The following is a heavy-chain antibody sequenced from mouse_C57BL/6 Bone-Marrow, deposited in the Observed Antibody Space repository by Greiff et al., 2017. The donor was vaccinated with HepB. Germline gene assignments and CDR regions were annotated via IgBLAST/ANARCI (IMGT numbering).Heavy chain of an antibody. CDR2: IDPENGDT. J-gene: IGHJ2*01. Sequence: EVQLQHSGAELVRPGASVKLSCTASGFNITDDYMHWVKQRPEQGLEWIGWIDPENGDTEYASKFQGKATITADTSSNTAYLQLSSLTSGDTAVYSWTTYYYGDYWGQGTTLTVSS. V-gene: IGHV14-4*01. CDR3: TTYYYGDY. CDR1: GFNITDDY.